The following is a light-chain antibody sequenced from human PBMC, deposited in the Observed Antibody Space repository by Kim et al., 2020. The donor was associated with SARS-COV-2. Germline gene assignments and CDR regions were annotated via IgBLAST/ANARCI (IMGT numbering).Light chain of an antibody. Sequence: ASLGDRVTLICRASQSINTYLVWYQQKPGKAPNLLIYGASSLQSGVPPRFSGSGSGTDFTLTISSLQPEDFATYYCQQSYSSPPTFGQGTKLEIK. V-gene: IGKV1-39*01. J-gene: IGKJ2*01. CDR3: QQSYSSPPT. CDR1: QSINTY. CDR2: GAS.